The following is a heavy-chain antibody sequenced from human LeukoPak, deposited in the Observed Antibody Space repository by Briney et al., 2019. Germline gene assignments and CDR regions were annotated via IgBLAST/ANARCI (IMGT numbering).Heavy chain of an antibody. Sequence: GGSLRLSCAASGFTVSGNYMSWVRQAPGKGLEWVSVIYSGGNTYYADSVKGRFTISRDISKNTLYLQMNSLRAEDTAVYYCARDLAGYDAFDIWGQGTMVTVSS. CDR1: GFTVSGNY. V-gene: IGHV3-53*01. CDR2: IYSGGNT. D-gene: IGHD3-9*01. J-gene: IGHJ3*02. CDR3: ARDLAGYDAFDI.